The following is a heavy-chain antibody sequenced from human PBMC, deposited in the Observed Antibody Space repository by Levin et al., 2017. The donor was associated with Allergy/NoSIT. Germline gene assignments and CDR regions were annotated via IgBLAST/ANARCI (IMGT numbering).Heavy chain of an antibody. CDR2: ISSRDNTK. V-gene: IGHV3-48*03. CDR1: GFTFSNYE. J-gene: IGHJ4*02. CDR3: AKGFDV. Sequence: GGSLRLSCVTSGFTFSNYEMNWVRQAPGKGLEWVSYISSRDNTKYYADSVKGRFTISRDNAKNSLYLQMNSLRAEDRAVYYCAKGFDVWGQGTLVTVSS.